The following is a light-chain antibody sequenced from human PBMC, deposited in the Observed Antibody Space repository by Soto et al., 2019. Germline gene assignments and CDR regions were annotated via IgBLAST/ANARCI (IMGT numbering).Light chain of an antibody. Sequence: DIQMTQSPSSLSASVTDKVTITCRASQSISTYLNWYQQKPGQAPQLLIYSASNLQSGVPSRFSGSGSGTEFTLTISSLQPEDFAAYYCQQCYTTPVTFGQGTRLEIK. CDR2: SAS. V-gene: IGKV1-39*01. CDR1: QSISTY. J-gene: IGKJ5*01. CDR3: QQCYTTPVT.